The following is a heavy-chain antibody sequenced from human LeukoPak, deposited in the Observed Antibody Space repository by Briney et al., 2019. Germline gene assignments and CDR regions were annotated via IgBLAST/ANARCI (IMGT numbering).Heavy chain of an antibody. V-gene: IGHV4-39*07. D-gene: IGHD3-10*01. CDR3: AREVVRGLDYFDY. Sequence: SETLSLTCTVSGGSISSSSYYWGWIRQPPGKGLEWIGSIYYSGSTHYNPSLKSRVTISVDTSKNQFSLKLSSVTAADTAVYYCAREVVRGLDYFDYWGQGTLVTVSS. CDR1: GGSISSSSYY. CDR2: IYYSGST. J-gene: IGHJ4*02.